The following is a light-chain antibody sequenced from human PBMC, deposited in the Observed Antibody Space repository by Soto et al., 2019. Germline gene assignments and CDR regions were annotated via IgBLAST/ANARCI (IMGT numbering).Light chain of an antibody. CDR2: EVS. J-gene: IGLJ3*02. CDR1: SGDVGHYNY. CDR3: TSYTTSRIWV. Sequence: QSVLTQPASVSGSPGQSITISCTGSSGDVGHYNYVSWYQQHPGKAPKLMIYEVSNRPSGVSNRFSGSKSGNTASLIISGRQAEDEADYYCTSYTTSRIWVFGGGTKLTVL. V-gene: IGLV2-14*01.